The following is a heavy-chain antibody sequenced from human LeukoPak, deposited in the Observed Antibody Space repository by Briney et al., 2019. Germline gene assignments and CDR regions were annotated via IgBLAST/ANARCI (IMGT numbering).Heavy chain of an antibody. CDR3: ARDRNYHDSSGYYDAFDI. D-gene: IGHD3-22*01. V-gene: IGHV3-7*01. CDR1: DFTFSSYW. J-gene: IGHJ3*02. Sequence: GGSLRLSCTASDFTFSSYWTTWLRQAPGKGLEWVANIAGDGSLKSYLDSVRGRFTISRDNAKNSLYLQMNSLRAEDTAVYYCARDRNYHDSSGYYDAFDIWGHGTMVTVSS. CDR2: IAGDGSLK.